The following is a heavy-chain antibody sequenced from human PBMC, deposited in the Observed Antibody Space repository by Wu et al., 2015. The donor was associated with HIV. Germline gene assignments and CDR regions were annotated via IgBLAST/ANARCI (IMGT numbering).Heavy chain of an antibody. Sequence: QVQLVQSGAEVKKPGASVKVSCKASGYTFTSYGISWVRQAPGQGLEWMGWISAYNGNTNYAQKLQGRVTMTTDTSTSTAYMELRSLRSDDTAVYYCASPRERAYYGSGSYYNTLDYWGQGTLVTVSS. CDR1: GYTFTSYG. D-gene: IGHD3-10*01. V-gene: IGHV1-18*01. CDR3: ASPRERAYYGSGSYYNTLDY. J-gene: IGHJ4*02. CDR2: ISAYNGNT.